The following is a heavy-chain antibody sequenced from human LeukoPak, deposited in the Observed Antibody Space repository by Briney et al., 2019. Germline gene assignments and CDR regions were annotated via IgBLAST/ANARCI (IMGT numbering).Heavy chain of an antibody. CDR2: IKQDGSEK. CDR3: AKALLPVVPAALDY. J-gene: IGHJ4*02. V-gene: IGHV3-7*03. CDR1: GLTFSNYW. D-gene: IGHD2-2*01. Sequence: GGSLRLSCAASGLTFSNYWMTWVRQAPGKGLEWVATIKQDGSEKYYVDSVRGRFTISRDNAKNSLYLQMNSLRAEDMALYYCAKALLPVVPAALDYWGQGTLVTVSS.